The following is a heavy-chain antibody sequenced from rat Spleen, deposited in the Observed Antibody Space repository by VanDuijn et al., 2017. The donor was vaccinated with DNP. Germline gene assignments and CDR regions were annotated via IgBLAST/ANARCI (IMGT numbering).Heavy chain of an antibody. V-gene: IGHV2-77*01. J-gene: IGHJ2*01. CDR2: MSGGGST. Sequence: QVQTKETGPGLVQTTQTLSVTCTVSGFSLTSYVVHWVRQPPGKGLQWIAAMSGGGSTYYSSALKSRLSISRDTSKSQVFLTMNSLQIDDTAMYYCAEMTTGMDYWGQGVMVTVSS. D-gene: IGHD1-11*01. CDR1: GFSLTSYV. CDR3: AEMTTGMDY.